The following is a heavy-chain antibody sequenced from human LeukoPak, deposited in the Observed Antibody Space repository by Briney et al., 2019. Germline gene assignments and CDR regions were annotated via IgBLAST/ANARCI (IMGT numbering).Heavy chain of an antibody. Sequence: GGSLRLSCAASGLTFDDFAFHWVRQVPGKGLEWVSAISWNSGYISYADSVKGRFTISRDNAMNALYLQMNNLRQEDTALYYCAKDRVVSGYGPLDIWGQGTMLTVSS. J-gene: IGHJ3*02. CDR2: ISWNSGYI. CDR1: GLTFDDFA. D-gene: IGHD5-12*01. CDR3: AKDRVVSGYGPLDI. V-gene: IGHV3-9*01.